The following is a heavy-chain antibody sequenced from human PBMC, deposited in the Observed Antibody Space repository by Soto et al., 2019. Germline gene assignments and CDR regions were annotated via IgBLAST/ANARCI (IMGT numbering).Heavy chain of an antibody. CDR1: GGSISNNY. J-gene: IGHJ4*02. V-gene: IGHV4-59*08. CDR2: IYYTGTT. D-gene: IGHD1-1*01. Sequence: QIQLQESGPGLVKPSETLSLTCTVSGGSISNNYWNWIRQPPGKGLEWIAYIYYTGTTNYNPSLKSRVTISVDTSKSQISLKLSFVTAADTAVYYCARLGLEPALDNWGQGTQVTVSS. CDR3: ARLGLEPALDN.